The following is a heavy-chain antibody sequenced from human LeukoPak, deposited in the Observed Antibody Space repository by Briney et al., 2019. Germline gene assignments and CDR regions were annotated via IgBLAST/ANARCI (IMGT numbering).Heavy chain of an antibody. D-gene: IGHD6-13*01. CDR3: ARPTPGIAAADPGDY. CDR2: INNSGST. J-gene: IGHJ4*02. V-gene: IGHV4-34*01. Sequence: PSETLSLTCAVYGGSFSGYYWSWIRQPPGKGLEWIGEINNSGSTNYNPSLKSRVTMSVDTSKNQFSLRLSSVTAADTAVYYCARPTPGIAAADPGDYWGQGTLVTVSS. CDR1: GGSFSGYY.